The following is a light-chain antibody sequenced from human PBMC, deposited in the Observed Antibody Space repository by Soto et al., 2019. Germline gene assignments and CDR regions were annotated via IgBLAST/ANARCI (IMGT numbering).Light chain of an antibody. CDR2: SNN. CDR1: SSNIGSNT. V-gene: IGLV1-44*01. CDR3: ATWADGLNSYV. J-gene: IGLJ1*01. Sequence: QSVLTQPPSASGTPGQRVTISCSGSSSNIGSNTVSWYQQLPQRAPKILIFSNNQRPSGVPDRFSGSKSGTSASLAISGLQSEDEADYYCATWADGLNSYVFGTGTKVTVL.